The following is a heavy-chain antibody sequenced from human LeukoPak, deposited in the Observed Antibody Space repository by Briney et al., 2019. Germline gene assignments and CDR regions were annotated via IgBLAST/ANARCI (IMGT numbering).Heavy chain of an antibody. D-gene: IGHD2-2*01. CDR1: GGSISSYY. CDR2: IYYSGSA. CDR3: ARVPTYCSSTSCYAYNWFDP. J-gene: IGHJ5*02. Sequence: SETLSLTCSVSGGSISSYYWSWIRQPPGKGLEWIGYIYYSGSANYNPSLKSRVTMSVDTSKNQFSLKLSSVTAADTAVYYCARVPTYCSSTSCYAYNWFDPWGQGTLVTVSS. V-gene: IGHV4-59*12.